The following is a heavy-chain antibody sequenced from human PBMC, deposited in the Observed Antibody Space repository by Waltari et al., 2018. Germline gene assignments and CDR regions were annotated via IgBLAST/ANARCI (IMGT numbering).Heavy chain of an antibody. CDR3: AREGHYYGSGTNPGD. V-gene: IGHV4-34*01. CDR2: INHSGST. Sequence: QVQLQQWGAGLLKPSETLSLTCAVYGGSFSGYYWSWIRQPPGKGLEWIGEINHSGSTNYNPALKSRVTIAVDTSKNQFSLKLSSVTAADTAVYYCAREGHYYGSGTNPGDWGQGTLVTVSS. J-gene: IGHJ4*02. D-gene: IGHD3-10*01. CDR1: GGSFSGYY.